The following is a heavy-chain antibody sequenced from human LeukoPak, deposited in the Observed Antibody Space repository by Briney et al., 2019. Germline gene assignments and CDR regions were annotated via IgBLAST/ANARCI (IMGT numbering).Heavy chain of an antibody. J-gene: IGHJ4*02. D-gene: IGHD3-22*01. CDR2: IYSGGST. CDR1: GFTFSSYA. V-gene: IGHV3-66*01. CDR3: ARSPSYYYDSSGYYLDY. Sequence: GGSLRLSCAASGFTFSSYAMSWVRQAPGKGLEWVTVIYSGGSTYYADSVKGRFTISRDNSKNTLYLQMNSLRAVNTAVYYCARSPSYYYDSSGYYLDYWGQGTPVTVSS.